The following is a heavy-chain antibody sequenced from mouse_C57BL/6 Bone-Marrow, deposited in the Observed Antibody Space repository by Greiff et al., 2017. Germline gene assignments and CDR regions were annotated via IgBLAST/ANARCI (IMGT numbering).Heavy chain of an antibody. CDR3: ARDLYYGSSFDD. Sequence: EVQVVESGGGLVKSGGSLKLSCAASGFTFSSYAMSWVRQTPETRLEWVATISDGGSYTYYPDNVKGRFTISRDHDKNNLYLQMSHLKSEDTAMYYCARDLYYGSSFDDWGQGTTLTVSS. CDR1: GFTFSSYA. D-gene: IGHD1-1*01. CDR2: ISDGGSYT. J-gene: IGHJ2*01. V-gene: IGHV5-4*01.